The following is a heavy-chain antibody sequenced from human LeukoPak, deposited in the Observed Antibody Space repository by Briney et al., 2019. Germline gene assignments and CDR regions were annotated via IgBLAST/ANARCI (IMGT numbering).Heavy chain of an antibody. J-gene: IGHJ4*02. V-gene: IGHV1-2*02. CDR2: INPNSGGT. Sequence: ASVKVSCKASGYTFTGYYMHWVRQAPGQGLEWMGWINPNSGGTNYAQKFQGRVTMTRDTSNSTAYMELSRLRSDDTAVYYCARDPRGRDYGDYGVATDYWGQGTLVTVSS. CDR1: GYTFTGYY. CDR3: ARDPRGRDYGDYGVATDY. D-gene: IGHD4-17*01.